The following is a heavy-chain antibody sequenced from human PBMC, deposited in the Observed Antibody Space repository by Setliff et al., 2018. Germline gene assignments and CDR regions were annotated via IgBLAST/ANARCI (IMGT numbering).Heavy chain of an antibody. CDR3: VRTLAGYSEYFQD. D-gene: IGHD1-1*01. Sequence: PSETLSLTCNVSGGSIAGSTYYWGWIRQPPGKGLEWIGRIYYSGNTYYNSSLRSRVTISVDTSKNQFSLNLTSVTAADTAVYYCVRTLAGYSEYFQDWGRGTLVTVSS. CDR2: IYYSGNT. J-gene: IGHJ1*01. V-gene: IGHV4-39*01. CDR1: GGSIAGSTYY.